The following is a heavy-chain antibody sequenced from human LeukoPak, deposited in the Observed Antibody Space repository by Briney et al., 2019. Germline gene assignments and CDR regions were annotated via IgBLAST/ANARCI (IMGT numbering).Heavy chain of an antibody. D-gene: IGHD3-10*01. V-gene: IGHV4-4*07. Sequence: SETLSLTCTVSGGSINSYYWGWVRQPAGKGLEWIGRIYPTGTTNYNPSFKSRLTMSLDTSKKQFSLKLRSVTAADTAVYYCGRQGSTARYYFVDYWSQGTLVTVSS. J-gene: IGHJ4*02. CDR1: GGSINSYY. CDR2: IYPTGTT. CDR3: GRQGSTARYYFVDY.